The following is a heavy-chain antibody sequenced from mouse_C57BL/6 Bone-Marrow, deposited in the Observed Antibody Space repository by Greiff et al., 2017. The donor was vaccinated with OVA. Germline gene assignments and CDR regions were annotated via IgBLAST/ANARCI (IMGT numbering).Heavy chain of an antibody. CDR2: INPNYGTT. V-gene: IGHV1-39*01. CDR3: ARRAYYGSSYPYYYAMDY. Sequence: VQLQQSGPELVKPGASVKISCKASGYSFTDYNMNWVKQSNGKSLEWIGVINPNYGTTSYNQKFKGKATLTVDQSSSTAYMQLNSLTSEDSAVYYCARRAYYGSSYPYYYAMDYWGQGTSVTVSS. D-gene: IGHD1-1*01. CDR1: GYSFTDYN. J-gene: IGHJ4*01.